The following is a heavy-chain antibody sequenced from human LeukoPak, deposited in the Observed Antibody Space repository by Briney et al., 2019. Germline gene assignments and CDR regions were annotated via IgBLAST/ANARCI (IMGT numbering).Heavy chain of an antibody. Sequence: PSETLSLTCTVSGGSISSYYWSWIRQPPGKGREWIGYIYYSGSTNYSPSLKSRVTISLDTSKNQFSLKLSSVTAADTAIYYCARRRKVPAPRAGDAFDIWGQGTMVTVSS. J-gene: IGHJ3*02. CDR3: ARRRKVPAPRAGDAFDI. V-gene: IGHV4-59*08. D-gene: IGHD2-21*02. CDR1: GGSISSYY. CDR2: IYYSGST.